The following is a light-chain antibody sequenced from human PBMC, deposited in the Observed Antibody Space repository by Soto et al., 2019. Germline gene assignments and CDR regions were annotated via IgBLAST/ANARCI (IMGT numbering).Light chain of an antibody. Sequence: DIQMTQSPSTLSASVGDRVTITCRASQSISSWLAWYQQKPGKAPKLLIYKASSLESGVPPRVIGSGSGTEFTLTISSLQPDDFATYYCQQYNSFWTFGQGTKVEIK. J-gene: IGKJ1*01. CDR3: QQYNSFWT. CDR1: QSISSW. CDR2: KAS. V-gene: IGKV1-5*03.